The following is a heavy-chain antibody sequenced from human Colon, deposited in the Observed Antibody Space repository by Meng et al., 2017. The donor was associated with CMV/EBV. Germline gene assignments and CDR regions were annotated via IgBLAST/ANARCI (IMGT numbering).Heavy chain of an antibody. Sequence: DGGSFSSYPWHWSRQTPQRGLEWVGHVNGGGSSDSNPSLKSRVTISLDTSKNQFSLRLTSVTVADTGVYYCARGMVVIAPWFDAWGHGTLVTVSS. V-gene: IGHV4-34*01. CDR1: GGSFSSYP. CDR3: ARGMVVIAPWFDA. J-gene: IGHJ5*01. CDR2: VNGGGSS. D-gene: IGHD2-21*01.